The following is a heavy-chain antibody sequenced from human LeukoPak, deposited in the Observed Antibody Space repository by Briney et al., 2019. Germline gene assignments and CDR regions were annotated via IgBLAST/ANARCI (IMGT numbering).Heavy chain of an antibody. CDR2: MNPKSNNR. D-gene: IGHD3-22*01. CDR1: GYTFTGYY. J-gene: IGHJ5*02. Sequence: ASVKVSCKASGYTFTGYYMHWVRQAPGQGLEWMGWMNPKSNNRGYAQKFQGRVTITTDTSISTVYMELSSLRSEDTAVYYCTRGLKGNYYSGMGTYRWFAPWGQGTLVTVSS. V-gene: IGHV1-8*03. CDR3: TRGLKGNYYSGMGTYRWFAP.